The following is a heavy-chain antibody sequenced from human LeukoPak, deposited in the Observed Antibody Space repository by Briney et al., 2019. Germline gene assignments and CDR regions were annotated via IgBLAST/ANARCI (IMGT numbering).Heavy chain of an antibody. J-gene: IGHJ4*02. CDR3: ARAGYCSDGKCYTFDY. CDR1: GYTFTGYS. Sequence: ASVKVSCKASGYTFTGYSMHWVRQVPGQGLEWMGWINPNSGGTDCAQRFQGRVAMTRDTSITMIYMEMSSLTPDDTAVYYCARAGYCSDGKCYTFDYWGQGTLVTVSS. D-gene: IGHD2-15*01. CDR2: INPNSGGT. V-gene: IGHV1-2*02.